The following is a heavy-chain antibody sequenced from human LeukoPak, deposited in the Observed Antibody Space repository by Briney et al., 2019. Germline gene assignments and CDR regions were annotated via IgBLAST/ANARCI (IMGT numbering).Heavy chain of an antibody. J-gene: IGHJ3*02. D-gene: IGHD3-3*01. Sequence: ASVKVSCKASGGTFSSYAISWVRQAPGQGLEWMGWISAYNGNTNYAQKLQGRVTMTTDTSTSTAYMELRSLRSDDTAVYYCARDVGWLPADGAFDIWGQGTMVTVSS. CDR2: ISAYNGNT. CDR3: ARDVGWLPADGAFDI. V-gene: IGHV1-18*01. CDR1: GGTFSSYA.